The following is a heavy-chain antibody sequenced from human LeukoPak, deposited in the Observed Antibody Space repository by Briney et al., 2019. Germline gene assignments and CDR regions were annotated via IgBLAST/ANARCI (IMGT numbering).Heavy chain of an antibody. CDR1: GGSISSYY. CDR2: IYYSGST. CDR3: ARVAYDFWSGYTIDY. Sequence: SETLSLTCTVSGGSISSYYWSWIRQPPGKGLEWIGYIYYSGSTYYNPSLKSRVTISVDTSKNQFSLKLSSVTAADTAVYYRARVAYDFWSGYTIDYWGQGTLVTVSS. J-gene: IGHJ4*02. D-gene: IGHD3-3*01. V-gene: IGHV4-59*01.